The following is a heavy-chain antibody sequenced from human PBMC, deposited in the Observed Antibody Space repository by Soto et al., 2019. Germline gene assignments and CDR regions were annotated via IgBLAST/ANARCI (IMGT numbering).Heavy chain of an antibody. CDR3: ARDGAISGCFDY. D-gene: IGHD6-19*01. V-gene: IGHV3-48*02. Sequence: EVQLVESGGGLVQPGGSLRLSCVASGFTFSSFSMNWVRQSPGKGLEWVSYISTTSSTIHYADSVKGRFTISRDNAKNSLYLQMFSLRDEDTAVYYCARDGAISGCFDYWGQGTLVTVSS. CDR1: GFTFSSFS. J-gene: IGHJ4*02. CDR2: ISTTSSTI.